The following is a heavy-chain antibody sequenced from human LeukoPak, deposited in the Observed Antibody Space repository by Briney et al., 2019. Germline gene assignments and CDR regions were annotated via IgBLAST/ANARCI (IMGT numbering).Heavy chain of an antibody. J-gene: IGHJ3*02. Sequence: ASVKVSCKASGYTFTSYGISWVRQAPGQGLEWMGWISAYNGNTNYAQKLQGRVTMTTDTSTSTAYMELRSLRSDDTAVYYCARDRARGYHWGSDAFDIWGQGTMVTVSS. CDR2: ISAYNGNT. CDR3: ARDRARGYHWGSDAFDI. CDR1: GYTFTSYG. V-gene: IGHV1-18*01. D-gene: IGHD3-16*01.